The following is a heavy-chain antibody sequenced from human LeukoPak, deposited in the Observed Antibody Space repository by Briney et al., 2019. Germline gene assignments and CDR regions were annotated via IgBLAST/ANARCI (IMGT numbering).Heavy chain of an antibody. J-gene: IGHJ5*02. CDR3: TYLRTPYYNDKWVDP. CDR1: GFTITSWS. V-gene: IGHV3-48*04. CDR2: ISSGGSPI. D-gene: IGHD3/OR15-3a*01. Sequence: GGSLRLSCAVTGFTITSWSMNWVRQAPGKGLEWLSYISSGGSPIYYADSVKGRFTISRDDAKNLVYLQMNSLRAEDTAVYYCTYLRTPYYNDKWVDPWGQGALVTVSS.